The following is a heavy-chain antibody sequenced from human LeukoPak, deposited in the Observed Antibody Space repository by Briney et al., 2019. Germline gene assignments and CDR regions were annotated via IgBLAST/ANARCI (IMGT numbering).Heavy chain of an antibody. V-gene: IGHV3-48*01. CDR2: ISSSSSTI. Sequence: GGSLRLSCAASGFTFSSYSMDWVRQAPGKGLEWVSYISSSSSTIYYADSVKGRFTISRDNAKNSLYLQMNSLRAEDTAVYYCARDPVIRYCSSTSCPGGGYWGQGTLVTVSS. CDR3: ARDPVIRYCSSTSCPGGGY. D-gene: IGHD2-2*01. J-gene: IGHJ4*02. CDR1: GFTFSSYS.